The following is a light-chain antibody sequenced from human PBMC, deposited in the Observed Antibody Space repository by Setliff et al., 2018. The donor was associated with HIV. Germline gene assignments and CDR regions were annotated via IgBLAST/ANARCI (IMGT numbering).Light chain of an antibody. CDR3: SSYAITNTLP. J-gene: IGLJ1*01. V-gene: IGLV2-14*01. CDR2: EVK. CDR1: TSDVGGYNY. Sequence: SVLTQPASVSGSPGQSITISCTGTTSDVGGYNYVSWYQQHPGKAPKLIIYEVKNRPSGVSNRFSGSKSGNTASLTISGLQAEDETDYYCSSYAITNTLPFGTGTK.